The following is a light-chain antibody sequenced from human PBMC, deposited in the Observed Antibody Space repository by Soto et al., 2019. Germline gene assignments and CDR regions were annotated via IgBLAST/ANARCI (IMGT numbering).Light chain of an antibody. V-gene: IGLV2-8*01. CDR2: EVS. Sequence: LGHPRPGCRSPGQSFTISCTRTSSDVGGYNYVSWYQQHPGKAPKLIIYEVSKRPSGVPDRFSGSKSGNTASLTVSGLQAEDEADYYCISYALTPYVLGIGTNVTV. CDR1: SSDVGGYNY. J-gene: IGLJ1*01. CDR3: ISYALTPYV.